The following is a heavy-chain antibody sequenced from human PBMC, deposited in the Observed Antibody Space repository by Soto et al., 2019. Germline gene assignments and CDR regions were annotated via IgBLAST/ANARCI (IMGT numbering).Heavy chain of an antibody. Sequence: GGTLRLSCAASGFIFSNHGIHWVRQAPGKGLEWVALIWAEGHYRDYADSVKDRFTISRDNAKNSLYLQMNSLRSEDTAVYYCARDRSADRFVQYFQHWGPGTLVTVSS. D-gene: IGHD6-19*01. V-gene: IGHV3-33*08. CDR2: IWAEGHYR. J-gene: IGHJ1*01. CDR3: ARDRSADRFVQYFQH. CDR1: GFIFSNHG.